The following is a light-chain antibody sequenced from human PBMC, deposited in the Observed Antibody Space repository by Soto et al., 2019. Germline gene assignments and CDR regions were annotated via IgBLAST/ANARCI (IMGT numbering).Light chain of an antibody. CDR1: QSVRSNY. V-gene: IGKV3-20*01. CDR2: GVF. J-gene: IGKJ2*01. CDR3: QHYDCSPRT. Sequence: ETVLTQSPGTVSLSPGERATLSCTTSQSVRSNYLAWYQQTPGQAPRLLIYGVFSRATGIPDRFSGSGSGTDFTLTISVLEPEDSAVYYCQHYDCSPRTFGQGTKLEI.